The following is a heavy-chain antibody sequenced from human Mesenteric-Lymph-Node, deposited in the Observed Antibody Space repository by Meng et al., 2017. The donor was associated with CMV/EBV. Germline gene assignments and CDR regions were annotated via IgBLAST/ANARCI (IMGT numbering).Heavy chain of an antibody. Sequence: ASVKVSCKASGYTFTGYYMHWMRQAPGQGLEWMGIINPSGGSTSYAQKFQGRVIMTRDTSTSTVYMELSSLTSDDTAVYYCARGGQYQLLVDYWGQGTLVTVSS. CDR1: GYTFTGYY. D-gene: IGHD2-2*01. V-gene: IGHV1-46*01. CDR3: ARGGQYQLLVDY. J-gene: IGHJ4*02. CDR2: INPSGGST.